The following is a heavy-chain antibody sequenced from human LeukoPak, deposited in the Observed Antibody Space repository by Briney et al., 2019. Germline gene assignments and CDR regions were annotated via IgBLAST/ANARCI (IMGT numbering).Heavy chain of an antibody. CDR2: ISRSGSTI. CDR3: ARDASRYCSGGNCYSGLLGYFDY. J-gene: IGHJ4*02. D-gene: IGHD2-15*01. Sequence: PGGSLRLSCAASGFTFSSYNMNWVRQAPGKGLEWVSYISRSGSTIKFADSVKGRFTISRDNAKNSLYLQMSSLRAEDTAVYYCARDASRYCSGGNCYSGLLGYFDYWGQGTLVTVSS. V-gene: IGHV3-48*01. CDR1: GFTFSSYN.